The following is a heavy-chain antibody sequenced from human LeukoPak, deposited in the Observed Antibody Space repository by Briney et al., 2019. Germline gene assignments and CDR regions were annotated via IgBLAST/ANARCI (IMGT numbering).Heavy chain of an antibody. Sequence: GGSLRLSCAASGSTFSIYWMSWVRQAPGKGLEWVANIKQDGSDKYYVDSVKGRFTISRDNAQNSLYLQMNSLRAEDTAVYYCARELTTGATHDYWGQGTLVTVSS. CDR1: GSTFSIYW. J-gene: IGHJ4*02. V-gene: IGHV3-7*01. D-gene: IGHD4-17*01. CDR2: IKQDGSDK. CDR3: ARELTTGATHDY.